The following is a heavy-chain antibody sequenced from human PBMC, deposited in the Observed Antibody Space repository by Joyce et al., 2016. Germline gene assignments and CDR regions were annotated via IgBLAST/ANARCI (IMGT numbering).Heavy chain of an antibody. CDR3: ARGYWGSDY. CDR2: IHGGNGDT. D-gene: IGHD7-27*01. V-gene: IGHV1-3*05. J-gene: IGHJ4*02. CDR1: GYTFTSYA. Sequence: QVQLVLSGAEEKKPGASVILSCNTSGYTFTSYAMHWVRRAPGQGLEWMGWIHGGNGDTRYSQKFQGRVTITRDTSASTGYMQLNSLTFEDTAIYYCARGYWGSDYWGQGALVTVSS.